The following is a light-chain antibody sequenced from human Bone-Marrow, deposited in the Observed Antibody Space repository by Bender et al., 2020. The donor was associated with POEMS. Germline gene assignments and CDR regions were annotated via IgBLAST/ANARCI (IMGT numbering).Light chain of an antibody. CDR1: KLGDKF. Sequence: SFELTQPPSVSVSPGQTASISCSGEKLGDKFTSWYQQKPGQSPVLVIYQDTKRPSGVPDRFSGSKSGTSASLAISGLQSEDEADYYCAAWEDSLNGWVFGGGTKLTVL. CDR3: AAWEDSLNGWV. J-gene: IGLJ3*02. V-gene: IGLV3-1*01. CDR2: QDT.